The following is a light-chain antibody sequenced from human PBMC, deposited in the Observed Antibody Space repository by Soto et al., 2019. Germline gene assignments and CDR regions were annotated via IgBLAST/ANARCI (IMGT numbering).Light chain of an antibody. CDR2: GAS. V-gene: IGKV3-15*01. CDR3: QQSNSWPYT. J-gene: IGKJ2*01. CDR1: QSVSSN. Sequence: EIVMTQSPATLSVSPGERATLSCRASQSVSSNLAWYQQKPGQGPRLLFYGASTRATGIPASFIGSGSGTDFTLNIISLQSEDFAVYYCQQSNSWPYTFGQGTKLAIK.